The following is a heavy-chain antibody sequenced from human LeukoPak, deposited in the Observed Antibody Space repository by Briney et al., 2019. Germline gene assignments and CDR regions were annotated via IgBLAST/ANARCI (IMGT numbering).Heavy chain of an antibody. J-gene: IGHJ2*01. CDR1: GGSLSGYY. CDR2: INHSGST. D-gene: IGHD6-6*01. Sequence: SETLSLTCAVYGGSLSGYYWSWIRQPPGKGLEWIGEINHSGSTNYNPSLKSRVTISVDTSKNQFSLKLSSVTAADTAVYYCARGRGIAARQRYWYFDLWGRGTLVTVSS. CDR3: ARGRGIAARQRYWYFDL. V-gene: IGHV4-34*01.